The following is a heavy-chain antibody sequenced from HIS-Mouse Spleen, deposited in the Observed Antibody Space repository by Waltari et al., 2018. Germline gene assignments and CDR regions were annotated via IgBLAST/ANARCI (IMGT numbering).Heavy chain of an antibody. D-gene: IGHD3-3*01. Sequence: QVQLVQSGAEVKKPGASVKVSCKASGYTFTAYYMPWVRQAPGQGLEWMGWINPNSGGTNYAQKFQGRVTMTRDTSISTAYMELSRLRSDDTAVYYCARLYYDFWSGRPFSYYFDYWGQGTLVTVSS. CDR1: GYTFTAYY. CDR3: ARLYYDFWSGRPFSYYFDY. CDR2: INPNSGGT. J-gene: IGHJ4*02. V-gene: IGHV1-2*02.